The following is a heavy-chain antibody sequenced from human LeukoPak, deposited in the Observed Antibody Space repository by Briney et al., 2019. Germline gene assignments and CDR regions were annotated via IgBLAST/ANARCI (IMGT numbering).Heavy chain of an antibody. D-gene: IGHD5-18*01. Sequence: PGGSLRLSCAASGFTFSSYGMSWVRQAPGKGLVWVSRIKSDGSSTSYADSVKGRFTISRDNAKNTLYLQMNSLRAEDTAVYHCARGYGSSHHNWGQGTLVTVSS. CDR3: ARGYGSSHHN. V-gene: IGHV3-74*01. J-gene: IGHJ4*02. CDR1: GFTFSSYG. CDR2: IKSDGSST.